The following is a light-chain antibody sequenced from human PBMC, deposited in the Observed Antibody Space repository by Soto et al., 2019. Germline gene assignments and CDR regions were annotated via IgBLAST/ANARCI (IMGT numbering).Light chain of an antibody. V-gene: IGLV1-47*01. CDR3: ASWDDSLSGYV. CDR1: TSNILRNY. Sequence: QSVLTQPPSASGNPGQRLTISCSGSTSNILRNYVYCYRQLPGTAPRLLISMNDQRPSGVPDRFSGSKSGTSASLAISGLRSEDEADYYCASWDDSLSGYVFGTGTKLTVL. J-gene: IGLJ1*01. CDR2: MND.